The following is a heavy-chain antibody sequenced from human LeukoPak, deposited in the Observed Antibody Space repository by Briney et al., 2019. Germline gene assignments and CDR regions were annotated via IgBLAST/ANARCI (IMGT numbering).Heavy chain of an antibody. CDR1: GFTFSSYA. D-gene: IGHD6-19*01. CDR2: ISGSGGST. Sequence: GGSLRLSCAASGFTFSSYAMSWVRQAPGKGLEWVSAISGSGGSTYYADSVKGRFTISRDNSKNTLYLQMNSLRAEDTAVYYCAKGIAVAEWGYYFDYWGQGTLVTVSS. J-gene: IGHJ4*02. CDR3: AKGIAVAEWGYYFDY. V-gene: IGHV3-23*01.